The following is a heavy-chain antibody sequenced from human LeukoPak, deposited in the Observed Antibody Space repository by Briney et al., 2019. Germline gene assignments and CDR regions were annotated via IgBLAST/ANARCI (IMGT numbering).Heavy chain of an antibody. CDR2: IIPILGIA. CDR1: GCTFSSYT. D-gene: IGHD4-23*01. V-gene: IGHV1-69*02. Sequence: SVKVSCKAAGCTFSSYTISWVRQAPGQGLEWMGRIIPILGIANYAQKFQGRVTITADKSTSTAYMELSSLRSEDTAVYYCARVLRWYRLGPGDDAFDIWGQGTMVTVSS. CDR3: ARVLRWYRLGPGDDAFDI. J-gene: IGHJ3*02.